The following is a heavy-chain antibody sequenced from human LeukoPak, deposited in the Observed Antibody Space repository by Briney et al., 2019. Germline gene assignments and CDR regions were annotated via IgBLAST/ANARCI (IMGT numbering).Heavy chain of an antibody. CDR2: INPNSGGT. J-gene: IGHJ4*02. D-gene: IGHD6-13*01. V-gene: IGHV1-2*02. CDR3: ARDSPTPYSSSWLEGKVIELVY. CDR1: GYTFTCYY. Sequence: GASVKVSCKASGYTFTCYYMHWVGQAPGQGREWMGWINPNSGGTNYAQKFQGRVTMTRDTSISTAYMELSRLRSDDTAVYYCARDSPTPYSSSWLEGKVIELVYWGQGTLVTVSS.